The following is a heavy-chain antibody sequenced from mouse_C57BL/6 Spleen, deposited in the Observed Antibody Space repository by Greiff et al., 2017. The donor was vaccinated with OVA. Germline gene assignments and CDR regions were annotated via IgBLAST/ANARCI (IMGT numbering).Heavy chain of an antibody. CDR2: IDPSDSYT. V-gene: IGHV1-69*01. CDR1: GYTFTSYW. D-gene: IGHD1-1*01. J-gene: IGHJ1*03. CDR3: AALPTTVVADWYFDV. Sequence: LQQPGAELVMPGASVKLSCKASGYTFTSYWMHWVKQRPGQGLEWIGEIDPSDSYTNYNQKFKGKSTLTVDKSSSTAYMQLSSLTSEDSAVYYCAALPTTVVADWYFDVWGTGTTVTVSS.